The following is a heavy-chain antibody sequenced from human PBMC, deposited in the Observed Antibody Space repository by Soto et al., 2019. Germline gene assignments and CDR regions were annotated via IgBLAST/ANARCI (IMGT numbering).Heavy chain of an antibody. V-gene: IGHV3-30-3*01. CDR3: ARPETYYYDSRGYYYGGVGAFEI. Sequence: PGGSLILSCAASGFTFSSYAMHWVRQAPGKGLEWVAVISYDGSNKYYADSVKGRFTISRDNSKNTLYLQMNSLRAEDTAVYYCARPETYYYDSRGYYYGGVGAFEIWGQGTMVTV. CDR1: GFTFSSYA. CDR2: ISYDGSNK. J-gene: IGHJ3*02. D-gene: IGHD3-22*01.